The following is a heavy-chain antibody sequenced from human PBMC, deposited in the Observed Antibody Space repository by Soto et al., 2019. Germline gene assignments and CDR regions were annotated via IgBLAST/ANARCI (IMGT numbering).Heavy chain of an antibody. D-gene: IGHD5-12*01. CDR1: GFTFSSYA. CDR2: ISGSGGSA. CDR3: AKDQESGYDFYFDY. V-gene: IGHV3-23*01. Sequence: GGSLRLSCAASGFTFSSYAMSWVRQAPGKGLEWVSAISGSGGSAYYADSVKGRFTISRDNSKNTLYLQMNSLRAEDTAVYYCAKDQESGYDFYFDYWGQGTLVTVSS. J-gene: IGHJ4*02.